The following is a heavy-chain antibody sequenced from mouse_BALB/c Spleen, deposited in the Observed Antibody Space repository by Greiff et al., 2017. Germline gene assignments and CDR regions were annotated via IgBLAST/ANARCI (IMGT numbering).Heavy chain of an antibody. Sequence: QVQLQQSGAELMKPGASVKISCKATGYTFSSYWIEWVKQRPGHGLEWIGEILPGSGSTNYNEKFKGKATFTADTSSNTAYMQLSSLTSEDSAVYYCARGGYGSSYWYFDVWGAGTTVTVSS. V-gene: IGHV1-9*01. D-gene: IGHD2-10*02. CDR1: GYTFSSYW. CDR3: ARGGYGSSYWYFDV. J-gene: IGHJ1*01. CDR2: ILPGSGST.